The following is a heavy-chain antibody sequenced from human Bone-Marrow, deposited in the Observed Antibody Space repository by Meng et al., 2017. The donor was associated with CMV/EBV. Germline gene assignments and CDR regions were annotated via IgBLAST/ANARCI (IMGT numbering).Heavy chain of an antibody. CDR1: GFTFSSHD. V-gene: IGHV3-21*01. CDR2: IRTSGDER. J-gene: IGHJ6*02. D-gene: IGHD2-2*02. Sequence: GESLKISCAASGFTFSSHDMNWVRQAPGKGLEWVAWIRTSGDERHYADSVKGRFIISRDNARKSLFLEMDSLRAEDTAVYYCARDGVYCSSTSCYTTQPYYYYGMYVWGQGTTVTVSS. CDR3: ARDGVYCSSTSCYTTQPYYYYGMYV.